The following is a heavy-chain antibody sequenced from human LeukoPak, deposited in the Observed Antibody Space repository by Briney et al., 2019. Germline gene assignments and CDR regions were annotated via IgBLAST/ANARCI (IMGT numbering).Heavy chain of an antibody. V-gene: IGHV3-21*01. CDR1: GFTFSSYS. CDR2: ISSSSSYI. CDR3: ARDGAPGIAAAGHDY. J-gene: IGHJ4*02. D-gene: IGHD6-13*01. Sequence: GGSLRLSCAASGFTFSSYSMNWVRQAPGKGLEWVSSISSSSSYIYYADSVKGRFTISRDNAKNSLYLQMNSQRAEDTAVYYCARDGAPGIAAAGHDYWGQGTLVTVSS.